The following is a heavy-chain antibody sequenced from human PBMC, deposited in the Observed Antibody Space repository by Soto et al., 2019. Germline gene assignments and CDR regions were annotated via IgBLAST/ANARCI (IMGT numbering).Heavy chain of an antibody. CDR1: GDSISVSPYF. CDR2: IFSAGYT. D-gene: IGHD6-13*01. Sequence: QLQLQESGPGLVKPSETLSLTCTVSGDSISVSPYFWGWIRQPPGKGLVWIASIFSAGYTVYTPSLXXRAIISVHTSKTQFSLQLTSVAAEDTAIYFCAMLQAADPHYWGQGTLVIVSS. CDR3: AMLQAADPHY. J-gene: IGHJ4*02. V-gene: IGHV4-39*01.